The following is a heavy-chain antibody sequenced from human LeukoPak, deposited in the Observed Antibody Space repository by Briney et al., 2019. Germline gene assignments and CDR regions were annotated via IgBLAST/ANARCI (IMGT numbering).Heavy chain of an antibody. CDR2: ISAYNGNT. V-gene: IGHV1-18*01. CDR1: GYTFTSYG. Sequence: AASVKVSCKASGYTFTSYGISWVRQAPGQGLEWMGWISAYNGNTNYAQKLQGRVTTTTDTSTSTAYMELRSLRSDDTAVYYCARDHRFTVTTPGWFDPWGQGTLVTVSS. D-gene: IGHD4-17*01. CDR3: ARDHRFTVTTPGWFDP. J-gene: IGHJ5*02.